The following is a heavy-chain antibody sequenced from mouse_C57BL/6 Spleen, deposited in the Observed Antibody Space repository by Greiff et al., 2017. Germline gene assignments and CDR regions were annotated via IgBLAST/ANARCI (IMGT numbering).Heavy chain of an antibody. CDR3: APITTAGV. CDR1: GYTFTDYY. V-gene: IGHV1-26*01. J-gene: IGHJ1*03. CDR2: INPNNGGT. D-gene: IGHD1-2*01. Sequence: VQLQQSGPELVKPGASVKISCKASGYTFTDYYMNWVKQSHGKSLEWIGDINPNNGGTSYNQKFKGKATLTVDKSSSTAYMELRSLTSEDSAVYYCAPITTAGVWGTGTTVTVSS.